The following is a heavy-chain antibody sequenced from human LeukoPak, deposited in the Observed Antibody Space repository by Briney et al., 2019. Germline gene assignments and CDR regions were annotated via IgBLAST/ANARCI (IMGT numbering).Heavy chain of an antibody. Sequence: PGGSLRLSCATSGFIFSGYWMTWVRQAPGKGLEWVANIKHDGSEKYYVDSVKGRFTISRDNAKNSLYLQMNSLRADDTAVYYCARVRAGKVWNDYYDGMDVWGKGTTATVSS. CDR1: GFIFSGYW. CDR3: ARVRAGKVWNDYYDGMDV. CDR2: IKHDGSEK. D-gene: IGHD1-1*01. V-gene: IGHV3-7*03. J-gene: IGHJ6*04.